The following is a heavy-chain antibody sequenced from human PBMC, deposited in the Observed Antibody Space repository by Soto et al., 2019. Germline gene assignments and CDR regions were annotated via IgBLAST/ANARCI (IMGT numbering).Heavy chain of an antibody. CDR2: IKSNTDGGTT. CDR1: GFTFSNAW. V-gene: IGHV3-15*07. D-gene: IGHD1-26*01. Sequence: EVQLVESGGGLVKPGESLRLSCAASGFTFSNAWMSWVRQAPGKGLEWVGRIKSNTDGGTTDYAAPVKGRFTISRDDSKNTLYLQMNSLKTEDTAVYYCTIPLRWEPPPPRAQWGQGTLVTVSS. J-gene: IGHJ4*02. CDR3: TIPLRWEPPPPRAQ.